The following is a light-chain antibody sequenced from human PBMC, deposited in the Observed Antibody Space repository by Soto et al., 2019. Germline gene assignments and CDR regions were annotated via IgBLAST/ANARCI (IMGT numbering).Light chain of an antibody. J-gene: IGLJ3*02. V-gene: IGLV4-69*01. CDR3: QTWGTGIRV. Sequence: QSVLTQSPSASASLGASVTLTCTRSSGHSSYAIAWHQQQPEKGPRYLMKLNSDGSHSKGDGIPDRFSGSSSGAERYLTSSSLQSEDEAYYYCQTWGTGIRVFGGGTKLTVL. CDR1: SGHSSYA. CDR2: LNSDGSH.